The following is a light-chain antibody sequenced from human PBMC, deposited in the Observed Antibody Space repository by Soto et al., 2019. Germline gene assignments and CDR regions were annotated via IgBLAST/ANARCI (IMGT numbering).Light chain of an antibody. CDR3: LQFSTWLPLYT. V-gene: IGKV3-15*01. CDR1: QAVSSY. Sequence: EIVMTQSPAALSVSLGERVSLTCRASQAVSSYLAWYQQKPGQAPRLLISDASTRATDIPDRFSGSGSGTDFTRNTSSRQCRGLSVYYGLQFSTWLPLYTLGQGTQLE. CDR2: DAS. J-gene: IGKJ2*01.